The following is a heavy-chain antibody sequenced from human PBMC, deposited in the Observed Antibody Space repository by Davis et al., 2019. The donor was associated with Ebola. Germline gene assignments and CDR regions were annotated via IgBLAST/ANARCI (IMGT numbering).Heavy chain of an antibody. CDR2: INHSGST. Sequence: MPSETLSLTCAVYGGSFSGYYWSWIRQPPGKGLEWIGEINHSGSTNYNPSLKSRVTISVDTSKNQFSLKLSSVTAADTAVYYCAKGFVRGTIDYWGQGTLVTVSS. J-gene: IGHJ4*02. D-gene: IGHD3-10*01. CDR1: GGSFSGYY. CDR3: AKGFVRGTIDY. V-gene: IGHV4-34*01.